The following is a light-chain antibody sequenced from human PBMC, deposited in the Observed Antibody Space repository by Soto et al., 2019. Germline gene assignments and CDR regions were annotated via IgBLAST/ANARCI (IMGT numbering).Light chain of an antibody. CDR1: QSVSSSY. CDR2: GAS. Sequence: EIVLTQSPGTLSLSPGERATLSCRASQSVSSSYLAWYQQKPGQAPRLLIYGASSRATGIPDRFSGSGSGTDFTLTISRREPEEFSVYYCQQYGSSLGTFGQGTKVEIK. CDR3: QQYGSSLGT. J-gene: IGKJ1*01. V-gene: IGKV3-20*01.